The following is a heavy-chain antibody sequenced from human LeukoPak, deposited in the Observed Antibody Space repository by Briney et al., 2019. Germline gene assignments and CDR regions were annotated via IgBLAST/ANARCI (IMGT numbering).Heavy chain of an antibody. J-gene: IGHJ4*02. V-gene: IGHV3-30*18. D-gene: IGHD1-26*01. CDR3: AKGLSGSYVGGFDY. CDR1: GFTFSSYG. CDR2: ISYDGSNK. Sequence: PGGSLRLSCAASGFTFSSYGMHRVRQAPGKGLEWVAVISYDGSNKYYADSVKGRFTISRDNSKNTPYLQMNSLRAEDTAVYYCAKGLSGSYVGGFDYWGQGTLVTVSS.